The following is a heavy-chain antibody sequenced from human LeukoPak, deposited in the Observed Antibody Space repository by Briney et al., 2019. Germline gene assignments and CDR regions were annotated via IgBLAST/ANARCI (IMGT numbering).Heavy chain of an antibody. CDR3: ARDHHGYCSRDGCPPGGYYYMGV. V-gene: IGHV1-46*01. CDR2: ISPSGGST. D-gene: IGHD2-2*03. Sequence: ASVKVSCKASGYTFTSYYIYWMRQAPGQGLEWMGIISPSGGSTSYPQKFQGRVTMTRDMSTSTVYMELSSLRSEDTAVYYCARDHHGYCSRDGCPPGGYYYMGVWGKGTTVTVSS. J-gene: IGHJ6*03. CDR1: GYTFTSYY.